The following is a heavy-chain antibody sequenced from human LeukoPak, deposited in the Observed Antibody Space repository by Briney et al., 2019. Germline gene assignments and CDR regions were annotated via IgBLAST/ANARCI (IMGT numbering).Heavy chain of an antibody. CDR2: ISGSGGST. J-gene: IGHJ4*02. D-gene: IGHD6-6*01. CDR1: GFTFSSYG. CDR3: AKGRARWGSSPPYYFDY. Sequence: GGSLRLSCAASGFTFSSYGMHWVRQAPGKGLEWVSAISGSGGSTYYADSVKGRFTISRGNSKNTLYLQMNSLRAEDTAVYYCAKGRARWGSSPPYYFDYWGQGTLVTVSS. V-gene: IGHV3-23*01.